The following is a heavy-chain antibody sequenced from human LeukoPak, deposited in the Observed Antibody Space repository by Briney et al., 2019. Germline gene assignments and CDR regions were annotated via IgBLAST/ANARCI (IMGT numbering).Heavy chain of an antibody. CDR3: ASGYCSSTSCFNWFDP. J-gene: IGHJ5*02. D-gene: IGHD2-2*01. CDR2: INPSGGST. V-gene: IGHV1-46*01. Sequence: RASVKVSCKASGYTFTSYYMHWVRQAPGQGLEWMGIINPSGGSTSYAQKFQGRVTMTRDTSTSTVYMELSSLRSEDTAVYYCASGYCSSTSCFNWFDPWGQGTLVTVSS. CDR1: GYTFTSYY.